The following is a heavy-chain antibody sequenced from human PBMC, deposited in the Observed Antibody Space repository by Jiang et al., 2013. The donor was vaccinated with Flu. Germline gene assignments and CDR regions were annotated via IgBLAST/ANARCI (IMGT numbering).Heavy chain of an antibody. V-gene: IGHV4-59*01. Sequence: GLVKPSETLSLTCTVSGGSISSYYWNWIRQPPGKGLEWIGYIYYSGSTNYNPSLKSRVTILVDMSKKQFSLKLSSVTAADTAVYYCARGRRCSGGSCSDYWYFDLWGRSTLVTVSS. J-gene: IGHJ2*01. CDR3: ARGRRCSGGSCSDYWYFDL. CDR2: IYYSGST. D-gene: IGHD2-15*01. CDR1: GGSISSYY.